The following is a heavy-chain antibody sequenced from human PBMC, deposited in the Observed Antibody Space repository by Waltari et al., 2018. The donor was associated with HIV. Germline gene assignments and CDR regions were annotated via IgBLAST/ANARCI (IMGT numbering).Heavy chain of an antibody. CDR3: ARAVDTAMVTDY. J-gene: IGHJ4*02. CDR2: INPNSGGT. Sequence: QVQLVQSGAEVTKPGAPVKVSCKASGYTFTGYYMHWVRQAPGQGLEWMGRINPNSGGTNYAQKFQGRVTMTRDTSISTAYMELSRLRSDDTAVYYCARAVDTAMVTDYWGQGTLVTVSS. CDR1: GYTFTGYY. D-gene: IGHD5-18*01. V-gene: IGHV1-2*06.